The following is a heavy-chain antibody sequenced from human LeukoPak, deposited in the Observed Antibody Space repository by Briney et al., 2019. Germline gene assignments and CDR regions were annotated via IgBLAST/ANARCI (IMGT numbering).Heavy chain of an antibody. CDR3: ARVPSSGWYGAVYFDY. J-gene: IGHJ4*02. Sequence: ASVKVSCKASGYTFTGYHMHWVRQAPGQGLEWMGRINPNSGGTNYAQKFQGRVTMTRDTSISTAYMELSRLRSDDTAVYYCARVPSSGWYGAVYFDYWGQGTLVTVSS. D-gene: IGHD6-19*01. CDR1: GYTFTGYH. CDR2: INPNSGGT. V-gene: IGHV1-2*06.